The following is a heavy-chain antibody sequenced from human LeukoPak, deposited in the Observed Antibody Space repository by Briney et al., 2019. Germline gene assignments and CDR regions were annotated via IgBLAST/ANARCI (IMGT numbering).Heavy chain of an antibody. V-gene: IGHV3-30-3*01. J-gene: IGHJ4*02. CDR3: ARDRSSSWYYFDFDY. D-gene: IGHD6-13*01. CDR2: ISYDGSNK. CDR1: GFTFNNYW. Sequence: GGSLRLSCTASGFTFNNYWMHWVRQPPGKGLEWVAIISYDGSNKYCADSVKGRFTISRDNSRNTLYLQMNSLRAEDTAVYYCARDRSSSWYYFDFDYWGQGTLVTVSS.